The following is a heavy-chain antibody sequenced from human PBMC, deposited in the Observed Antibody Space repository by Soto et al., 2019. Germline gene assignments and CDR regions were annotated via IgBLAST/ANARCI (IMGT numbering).Heavy chain of an antibody. CDR1: GFTFNSYA. V-gene: IGHV3-9*01. Sequence: GGSLRLSCAASGFTFNSYAMHWVRQAPGKGLEWVSGITWNSGSIGYADSVKGRFTISRDNAKNSLYLQMNSLRAEDTALYYCAKDAQQWLDAFDIWGQGTMVTVSS. J-gene: IGHJ3*02. CDR3: AKDAQQWLDAFDI. D-gene: IGHD6-19*01. CDR2: ITWNSGSI.